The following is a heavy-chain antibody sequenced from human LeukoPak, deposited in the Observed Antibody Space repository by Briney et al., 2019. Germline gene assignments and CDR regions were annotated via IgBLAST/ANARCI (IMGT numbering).Heavy chain of an antibody. V-gene: IGHV3-21*01. CDR2: ISENTDAI. CDR1: GFTFGSYT. Sequence: EGFLRLSCAASGFTFGSYTLNWVRQPPGGGLEWVSSISENTDAIHYADSVKGRFTISKDNTKNSLYLQMSSLRAEDTAVYYCTSGYWGQGTLVIASS. J-gene: IGHJ4*02. CDR3: TSGY.